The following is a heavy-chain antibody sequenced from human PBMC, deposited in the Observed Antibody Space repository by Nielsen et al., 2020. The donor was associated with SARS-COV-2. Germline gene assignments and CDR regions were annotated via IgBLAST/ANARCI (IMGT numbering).Heavy chain of an antibody. J-gene: IGHJ6*02. CDR2: IGTAGGT. V-gene: IGHV3-13*01. CDR1: GFTFSSYD. Sequence: GESLKISCAASGFTFSSYDMHWVRQATGKGLEWVSAIGTAGGTYYPGSVKGRFTISRENAKNSLYLQMNSLRAGDTAVYYCARSSGYYGMDVWGQGTTVTVSS. D-gene: IGHD6-19*01. CDR3: ARSSGYYGMDV.